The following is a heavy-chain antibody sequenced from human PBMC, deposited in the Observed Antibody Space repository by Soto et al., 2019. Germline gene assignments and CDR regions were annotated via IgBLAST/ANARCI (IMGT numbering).Heavy chain of an antibody. J-gene: IGHJ4*02. CDR3: ARDRKERDGYNFRYFDY. V-gene: IGHV1-69*13. Sequence: SVKVSCKASGGTFSSYAISWVRQAPGQGLEWMGGIIPIFGTANYAQKFQGRVTITADESTSTAYMELSSLRSEDTAVYYCARDRKERDGYNFRYFDYWGQGTLVTVSS. D-gene: IGHD5-12*01. CDR2: IIPIFGTA. CDR1: GGTFSSYA.